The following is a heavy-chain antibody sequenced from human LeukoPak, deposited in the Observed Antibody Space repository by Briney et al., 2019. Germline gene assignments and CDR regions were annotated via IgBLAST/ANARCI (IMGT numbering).Heavy chain of an antibody. CDR3: AKGGKWDVTPFDY. J-gene: IGHJ4*02. Sequence: PGGSLRLSCAASGFTFNGYAMSWVRQSPGKGLEWVSVISGSGGSTYYADSVKGRFTISRDNSKNTLYLQVNSLRAEDTAVYYCAKGGKWDVTPFDYWGQGTLVTVSS. D-gene: IGHD1-26*01. CDR1: GFTFNGYA. CDR2: ISGSGGST. V-gene: IGHV3-23*01.